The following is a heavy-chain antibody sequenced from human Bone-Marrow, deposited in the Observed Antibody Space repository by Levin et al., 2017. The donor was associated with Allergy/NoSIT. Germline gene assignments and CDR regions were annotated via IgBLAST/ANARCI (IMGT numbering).Heavy chain of an antibody. Sequence: GESLKISCAASGFTFSSYAMHWVRQAPGKGLEWVAVISYDGSNKYYADSVKGRFTISRDNSKNTLYLQMNSLRAEDTAVYYCAREWFGELLGKNYYYYGMDVWGQGTTVTVSS. V-gene: IGHV3-30*04. CDR2: ISYDGSNK. CDR3: AREWFGELLGKNYYYYGMDV. J-gene: IGHJ6*02. D-gene: IGHD3-10*01. CDR1: GFTFSSYA.